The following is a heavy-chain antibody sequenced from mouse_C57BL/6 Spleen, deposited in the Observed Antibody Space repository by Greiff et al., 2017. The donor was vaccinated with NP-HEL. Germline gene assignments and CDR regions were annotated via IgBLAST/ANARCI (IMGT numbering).Heavy chain of an antibody. Sequence: QVQLKESGAELVKPGASVKISCKASGYAFSSYWMNWVKQRPGKGLEWIGQIYPGDGDTNYNGKFKGKATLTADKSSSTAYMQLSSLTSEDSAVYFCAIGGTTNYFDYWGQGTTLTVSS. CDR1: GYAFSSYW. V-gene: IGHV1-80*01. CDR3: AIGGTTNYFDY. J-gene: IGHJ2*01. CDR2: IYPGDGDT. D-gene: IGHD1-1*01.